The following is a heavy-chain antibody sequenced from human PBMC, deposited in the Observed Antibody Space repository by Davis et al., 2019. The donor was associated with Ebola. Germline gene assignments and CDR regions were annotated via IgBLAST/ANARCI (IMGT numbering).Heavy chain of an antibody. CDR3: ARALSVVVSRNWYFDL. V-gene: IGHV1-2*02. Sequence: ASVKVSCKASGYTFTGYYMHWVRQAPGQGLEWMGWINPNSGGTNYAQKFQGRVTITRNTSISTAYMELSSLRSEDTAVYYCARALSVVVSRNWYFDLWGRGTLVTVSS. CDR1: GYTFTGYY. J-gene: IGHJ2*01. D-gene: IGHD2-21*01. CDR2: INPNSGGT.